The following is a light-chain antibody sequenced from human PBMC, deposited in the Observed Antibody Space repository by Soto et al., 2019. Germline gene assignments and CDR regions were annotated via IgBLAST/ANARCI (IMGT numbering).Light chain of an antibody. CDR2: TAS. Sequence: DVQKTEYPSSVSASVGDRVTITCRASQDIGYALAWFQQKPGEAPSLLMYTASSLHSGVPSRFSGSRSGTDFTLTISSLQPEDSATYYCQQGNSFPLTFGGGTKVEIK. CDR1: QDIGYA. V-gene: IGKV1-12*01. J-gene: IGKJ4*01. CDR3: QQGNSFPLT.